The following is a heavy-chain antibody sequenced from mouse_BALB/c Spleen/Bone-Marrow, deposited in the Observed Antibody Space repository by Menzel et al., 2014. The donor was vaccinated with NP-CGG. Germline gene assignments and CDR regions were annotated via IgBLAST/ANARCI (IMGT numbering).Heavy chain of an antibody. Sequence: DVMLAESGGGLVQPGVSRKLSCAASGFTFSSFGMHWVRQAPEKGLEWVAYISSGSSTIYYADTVKGRFTISRDNPKNTLFLQMTSLRSEDTAMYYCAREATVVAKDYFDYWGQGTTLTVSS. CDR2: ISSGSSTI. V-gene: IGHV5-17*02. CDR1: GFTFSSFG. CDR3: AREATVVAKDYFDY. D-gene: IGHD1-1*01. J-gene: IGHJ2*01.